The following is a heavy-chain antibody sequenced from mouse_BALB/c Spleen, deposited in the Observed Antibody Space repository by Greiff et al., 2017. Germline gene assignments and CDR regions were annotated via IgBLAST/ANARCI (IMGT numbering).Heavy chain of an antibody. CDR2: IYPGDGDT. CDR3: ARHRQRDYAMDY. V-gene: IGHV1-87*01. CDR1: GYTFTSYW. Sequence: QVQLKQSGAELARPGASVKLSCKASGYTFTSYWMQWVKQRPGQGLEWIGAIYPGDGDTRYTQKFKGKATLTADKSSSTAYMQLSSLASEDSAVYYCARHRQRDYAMDYWGQGTSVTVSS. J-gene: IGHJ4*01.